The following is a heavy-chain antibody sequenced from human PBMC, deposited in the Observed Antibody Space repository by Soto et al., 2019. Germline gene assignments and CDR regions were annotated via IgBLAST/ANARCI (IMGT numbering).Heavy chain of an antibody. D-gene: IGHD2-15*01. CDR3: ASPYCSGGSCYLPEYIQH. CDR1: GFSFSYYA. Sequence: QVQLVESGGGLVQPGRSLRLSCAASGFSFSYYAMHWVRQAPGKGLEWVAVIAYDACKKYYADSVKGRFPISRDNSKNTLYLQMNSLRDEETAVYYCASPYCSGGSCYLPEYIQHWGQGTLVTVSS. CDR2: IAYDACKK. V-gene: IGHV3-30*03. J-gene: IGHJ1*01.